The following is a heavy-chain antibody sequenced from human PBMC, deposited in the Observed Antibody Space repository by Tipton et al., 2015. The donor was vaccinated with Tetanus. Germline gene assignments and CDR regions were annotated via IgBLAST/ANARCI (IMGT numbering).Heavy chain of an antibody. V-gene: IGHV3-21*01. CDR1: GFSFSNYK. CDR2: ISSTSRYI. D-gene: IGHD6-25*01. CDR3: VSGSAPDY. Sequence: SLRLSCEVSGFSFSNYKMNWVRQGPGRGLEWVSSISSTSRYINYADSVKGRFIISRDNAKSSLFLEMNSLRADDTAVYFCVSGSAPDYWGQGTLITVSS. J-gene: IGHJ4*02.